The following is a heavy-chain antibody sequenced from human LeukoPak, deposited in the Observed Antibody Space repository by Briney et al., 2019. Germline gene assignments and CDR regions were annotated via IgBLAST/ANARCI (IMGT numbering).Heavy chain of an antibody. V-gene: IGHV4-34*01. Sequence: PSETLSLTCAVYGGSFSGYYWSGIRQPPGKGLEGIGEINHSGSTNYNPSLKRRVPISVDMSKNEFSQKLSSVTAADSAVYSCARGRSRYYDSSGYFGSLVYIDVWGKGTTVTVSS. J-gene: IGHJ6*03. D-gene: IGHD3-22*01. CDR1: GGSFSGYY. CDR2: INHSGST. CDR3: ARGRSRYYDSSGYFGSLVYIDV.